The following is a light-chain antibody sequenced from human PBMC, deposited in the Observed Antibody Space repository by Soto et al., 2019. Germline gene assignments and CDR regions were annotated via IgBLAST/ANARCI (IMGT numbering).Light chain of an antibody. CDR3: GSYGGSSTLAV. CDR1: SSDVGSNNY. Sequence: QSVLTQPLSGSGSHGQTVAISCTGSSSDVGSNNYVSWYQHHPGKAPKLMTYDVSKRPPGVPDRFSGSKSGNTATLTISALQAEDDAAYYCGSYGGSSTLAVFGGGTKVTVL. V-gene: IGLV2-11*01. J-gene: IGLJ2*01. CDR2: DVS.